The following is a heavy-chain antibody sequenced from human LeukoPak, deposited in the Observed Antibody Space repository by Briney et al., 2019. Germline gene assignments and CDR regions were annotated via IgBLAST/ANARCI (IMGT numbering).Heavy chain of an antibody. D-gene: IGHD3-3*01. Sequence: SETLSLTCTVSGGSISSSSYYWGWIRQPPGKGLEWIGSICYSGSTYYNPSLKSRVTIPVDTTKIQFSPKLSSVTAADTAVYYCARGLLRYYDFWSGYPDAFDIWGQGTMVTVSS. CDR2: ICYSGST. V-gene: IGHV4-39*01. CDR1: GGSISSSSYY. CDR3: ARGLLRYYDFWSGYPDAFDI. J-gene: IGHJ3*02.